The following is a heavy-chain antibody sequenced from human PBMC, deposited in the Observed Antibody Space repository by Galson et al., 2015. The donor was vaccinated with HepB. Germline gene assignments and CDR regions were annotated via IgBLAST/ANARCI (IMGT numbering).Heavy chain of an antibody. CDR2: ISSSSSTI. CDR3: ARLGGYDIIDY. J-gene: IGHJ4*02. CDR1: GFTFSSYS. D-gene: IGHD3-9*01. V-gene: IGHV3-48*01. Sequence: SLRLSCAASGFTFSSYSMNWVRQAPGKGLEWVSYISSSSSTIYYADSVKGRFTISRDNAKNSLYLQMNSLRAEDTAVYYCARLGGYDIIDYWGQGTLVTVSS.